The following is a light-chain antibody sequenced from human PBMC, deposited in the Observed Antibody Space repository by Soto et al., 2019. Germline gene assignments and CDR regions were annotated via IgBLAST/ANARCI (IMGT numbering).Light chain of an antibody. Sequence: EMVMTQSPATLSVSPGERVTLSCRASQSVSSYLAWYQQKPGQPPRLLIYVASIRAAGIPARFSGSGSGTEFTLTIRSLQSEDFAVYYCLQYKDWPPRFAQRTKVEIK. CDR1: QSVSSY. V-gene: IGKV3-15*01. CDR3: LQYKDWPPR. CDR2: VAS. J-gene: IGKJ1*01.